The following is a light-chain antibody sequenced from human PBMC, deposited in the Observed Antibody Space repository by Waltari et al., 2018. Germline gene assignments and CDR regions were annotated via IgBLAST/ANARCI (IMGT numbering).Light chain of an antibody. CDR2: DVT. J-gene: IGLJ2*01. V-gene: IGLV2-14*01. CDR3: AAYTSTNTVI. Sequence: QSALTQPASVSGSPGQSITISCTRTNSDIGYYNYVSWSQQYPVKAPKLMIFDVTRWPSGVSHRFSGSKSGNTASLTISGLQAEDEADYFCAAYTSTNTVIFGGGTKVTVL. CDR1: NSDIGYYNY.